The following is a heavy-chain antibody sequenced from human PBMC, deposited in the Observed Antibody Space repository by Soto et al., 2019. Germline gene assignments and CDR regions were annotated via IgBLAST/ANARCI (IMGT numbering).Heavy chain of an antibody. CDR3: ARDRVGSGYYYEAYFDY. V-gene: IGHV4-30-4*08. J-gene: IGHJ4*02. CDR2: IYYSGST. Sequence: SETLSLTCTVSGGSISSFAYYWGWIRQPPGKGLEWIGYIYYSGSTYYNPSLKSRVTISVDTSKNQFSLKLSSVTAADTAVYYCARDRVGSGYYYEAYFDYWGQGTLVTVSS. CDR1: GGSISSFAYY. D-gene: IGHD3-22*01.